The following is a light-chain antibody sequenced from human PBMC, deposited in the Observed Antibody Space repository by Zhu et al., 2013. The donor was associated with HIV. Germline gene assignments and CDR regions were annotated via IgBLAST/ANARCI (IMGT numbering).Light chain of an antibody. Sequence: EILLTQSPGTLSLSPGERATLSCRASQSISSSYLAWYQQKPGQAPRLLIYGASSRATGIPDRFSGSGSGTDFTLTISRLEPEDFEVYYCQQYGSSPPFTFGPGTKVDIK. CDR3: QQYGSSPPFT. CDR2: GAS. CDR1: QSISSSY. V-gene: IGKV3-20*01. J-gene: IGKJ3*01.